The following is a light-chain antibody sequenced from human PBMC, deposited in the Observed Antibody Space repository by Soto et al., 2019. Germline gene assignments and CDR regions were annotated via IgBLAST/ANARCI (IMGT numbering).Light chain of an antibody. Sequence: EIVMTQSPDTLSASPGERATLSCSASQSVNTNLAWYQQKPGRAPRLLIYRASTRAAGVSARFSSSGSGTEFTLSISSLQPEDSAVYYCQQYYNWPPWTFGQGTKVDIK. CDR2: RAS. J-gene: IGKJ1*01. V-gene: IGKV3-15*01. CDR1: QSVNTN. CDR3: QQYYNWPPWT.